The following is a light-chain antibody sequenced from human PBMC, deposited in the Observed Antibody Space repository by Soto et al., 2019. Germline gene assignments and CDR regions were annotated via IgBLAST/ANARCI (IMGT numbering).Light chain of an antibody. V-gene: IGKV3-11*01. Sequence: EIVLTQSPATLSLSPGERATFSCRASQSVSSDLVWYQHKPGQAPRLLIYDASNKATGIPARFSGSGSGTDFTLTIISLEPEDFAVYYCQQRSNWPPLTFGGGTKVEIK. CDR2: DAS. CDR3: QQRSNWPPLT. CDR1: QSVSSD. J-gene: IGKJ4*01.